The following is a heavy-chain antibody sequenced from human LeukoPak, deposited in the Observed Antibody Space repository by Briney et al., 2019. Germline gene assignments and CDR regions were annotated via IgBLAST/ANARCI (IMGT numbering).Heavy chain of an antibody. CDR1: GYTFTSYG. CDR2: ISANNGNT. CDR3: ARGSRWRVYSYGYGDY. J-gene: IGHJ4*02. V-gene: IGHV1-18*01. D-gene: IGHD5-18*01. Sequence: ASVKVSRTASGYTFTSYGISWVRPAPGQGLEWMGWISANNGNTNYAQKLQGRVTMTTDTSTSTAYMELRSLRSDDTAVYYCARGSRWRVYSYGYGDYWGQGTLVTVSS.